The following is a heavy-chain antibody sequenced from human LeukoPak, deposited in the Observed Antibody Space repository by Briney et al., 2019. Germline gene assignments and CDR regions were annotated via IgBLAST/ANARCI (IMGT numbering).Heavy chain of an antibody. D-gene: IGHD1-26*01. CDR2: ISWNSGSI. CDR1: GFTFDDYA. J-gene: IGHJ4*02. V-gene: IGHV3-9*01. Sequence: GRSLRLSCAASGFTFDDYAMHWVRQAPGKGLEWVSGISWNSGSIGYADSVKGRFTISRDNAKNSLYLQMNSLRAEDTALYYCAKVGATDYWGQGTLVTVSS. CDR3: AKVGATDY.